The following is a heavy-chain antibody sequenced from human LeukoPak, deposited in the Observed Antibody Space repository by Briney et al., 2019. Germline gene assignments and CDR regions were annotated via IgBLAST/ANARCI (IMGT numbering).Heavy chain of an antibody. CDR1: GGSFSGYY. V-gene: IGHV4-34*01. D-gene: IGHD5-12*01. Sequence: RPSETLSLTCAVYGGSFSGYYWSWIRQPPGKGLEWIGEINHSGSTNYNPSLKSRVTTSVDTSKNQFSLKLSSVTAADTAVYYCARVGKRGYDYDDYWGQGTLVTVSS. CDR3: ARVGKRGYDYDDY. J-gene: IGHJ4*02. CDR2: INHSGST.